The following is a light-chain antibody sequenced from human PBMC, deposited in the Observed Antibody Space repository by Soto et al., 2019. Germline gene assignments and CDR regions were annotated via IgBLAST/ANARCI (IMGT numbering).Light chain of an antibody. Sequence: EIVLTQSPATLSVSPGGRATLSCRASQSVSGTLAWYQQKPGQAPRLLIHGASTRAPGFPARFSGSGAGTECTLTISSLQSEDFAVDYCQQYNNSTWTFGQGTKVDIK. J-gene: IGKJ1*01. CDR1: QSVSGT. V-gene: IGKV3-15*01. CDR2: GAS. CDR3: QQYNNSTWT.